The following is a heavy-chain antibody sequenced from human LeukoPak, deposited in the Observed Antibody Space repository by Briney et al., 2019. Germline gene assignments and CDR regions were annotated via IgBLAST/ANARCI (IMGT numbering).Heavy chain of an antibody. Sequence: ASVKVSCKTSGYSFTGYYMHWVRQARGQGLEWMGWINPNSGGTKYAQKFQGSVTMTRDTSISTAYMELSRLRSDDTAVYYCATLTQSLWGQGTLVTVSS. CDR2: INPNSGGT. V-gene: IGHV1-2*02. D-gene: IGHD1-14*01. CDR3: ATLTQSL. J-gene: IGHJ4*02. CDR1: GYSFTGYY.